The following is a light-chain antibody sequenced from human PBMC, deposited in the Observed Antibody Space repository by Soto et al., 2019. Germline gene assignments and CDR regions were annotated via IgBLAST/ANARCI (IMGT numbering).Light chain of an antibody. V-gene: IGKV3-20*01. Sequence: EIVLTQSPGTLSLSPGERATLSCRASQSFSNNYLAWYQQKPGQAPRLLIYGASNRATGIPDRFSGSGSGTDFTLTISSLQSEDFALYYCQQYNDWPLTFGQGTKVDIK. CDR1: QSFSNNY. CDR2: GAS. J-gene: IGKJ1*01. CDR3: QQYNDWPLT.